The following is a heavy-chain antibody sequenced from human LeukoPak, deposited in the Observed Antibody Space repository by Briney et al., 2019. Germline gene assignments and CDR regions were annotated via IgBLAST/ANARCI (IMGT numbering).Heavy chain of an antibody. CDR3: TTGGWYPLVDY. V-gene: IGHV3-15*01. Sequence: GGSLRLSCAPSGFTLSNAWMSWVRQAPGKGLEWVGRIKSKTDGGTTDYAAPVKGRFTISRYDSKNTLYLQMNSLKTEDTAVYYCTTGGWYPLVDYWGQGTLVTVSS. J-gene: IGHJ4*02. CDR1: GFTLSNAW. D-gene: IGHD2-15*01. CDR2: IKSKTDGGTT.